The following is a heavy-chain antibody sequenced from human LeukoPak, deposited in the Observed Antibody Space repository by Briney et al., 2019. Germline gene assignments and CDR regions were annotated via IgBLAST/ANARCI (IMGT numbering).Heavy chain of an antibody. D-gene: IGHD3-10*01. CDR1: GFAFSGYG. CDR3: AKDADYYYGSGNSMDV. J-gene: IGHJ6*03. Sequence: GGSLRLSCAASGFAFSGYGMHWVRQAPGKGLEWVAFIRYDGSNKYYADSAKGRFTISRDNSKNTLYLQMNSLRAEDTAVYYCAKDADYYYGSGNSMDVWGKGTTVTISS. CDR2: IRYDGSNK. V-gene: IGHV3-30*02.